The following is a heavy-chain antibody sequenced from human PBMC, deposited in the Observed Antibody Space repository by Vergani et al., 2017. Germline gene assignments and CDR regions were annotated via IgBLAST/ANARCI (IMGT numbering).Heavy chain of an antibody. Sequence: QVQLVQSGAEVKKPGSSVKVSCKASGGTFSSYAISWVRHAPGPGLEWMGRIIPIFGTENYAQKFQGKVTITADESTSTAYVELSSLRSEDTAVYYCAFTMVRGVIHGYFDYWGQGTLVTVSS. CDR1: GGTFSSYA. D-gene: IGHD3-10*01. CDR3: AFTMVRGVIHGYFDY. J-gene: IGHJ4*02. CDR2: IIPIFGTE. V-gene: IGHV1-69*13.